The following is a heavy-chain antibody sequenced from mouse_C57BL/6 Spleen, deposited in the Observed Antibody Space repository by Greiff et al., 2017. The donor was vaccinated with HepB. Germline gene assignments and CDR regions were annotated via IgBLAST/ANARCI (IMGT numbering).Heavy chain of an antibody. D-gene: IGHD1-1*01. CDR3: TRADYYGSSPYAMDY. CDR1: GFTFSSYA. J-gene: IGHJ4*01. Sequence: EVHLVESGEGLVKPGGSLKLSCAASGFTFSSYAMSWVRQTPEKRLEWVAYISSGGDYIYYADTVKGRFTISRDNARNTLYLQMSSLKSEDTAMYYCTRADYYGSSPYAMDYWGQGTSVTVSS. CDR2: ISSGGDYI. V-gene: IGHV5-9-1*02.